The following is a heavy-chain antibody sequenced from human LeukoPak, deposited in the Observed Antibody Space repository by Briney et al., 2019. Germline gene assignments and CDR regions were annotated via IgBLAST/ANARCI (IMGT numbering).Heavy chain of an antibody. V-gene: IGHV1-69*04. J-gene: IGHJ2*01. D-gene: IGHD3-10*01. Sequence: ASVKVSCKASGGTFSSYAISWVRQAPGQGLEWMGRIIPILGIANYAQKFQGRVTITADKPTSTAYMELSSLRSEDTAVYYCARDRGETYPWYFDLWGRGTLVTVSS. CDR3: ARDRGETYPWYFDL. CDR2: IIPILGIA. CDR1: GGTFSSYA.